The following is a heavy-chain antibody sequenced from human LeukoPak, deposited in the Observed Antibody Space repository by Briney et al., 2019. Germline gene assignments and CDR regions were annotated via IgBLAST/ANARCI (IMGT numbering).Heavy chain of an antibody. CDR2: IRYDGSNK. J-gene: IGHJ4*02. CDR3: AKDRRAFHDY. V-gene: IGHV3-30*02. D-gene: IGHD2/OR15-2a*01. Sequence: GESLKISCAASGFTFSSYGMHWVRQAPGKGLEWVAFIRYDGSNKHYADSVKGRFTISRDNSKNTLYLQMNSLRAEDTAVYYCAKDRRAFHDYWGQGTLVTVSS. CDR1: GFTFSSYG.